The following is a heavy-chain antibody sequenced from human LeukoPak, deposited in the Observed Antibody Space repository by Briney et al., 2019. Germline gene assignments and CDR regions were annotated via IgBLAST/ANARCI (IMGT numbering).Heavy chain of an antibody. D-gene: IGHD6-13*01. CDR3: ARAGGSSWYGGYYYYYMDV. Sequence: SETLSLTCTVSGGSISSSDYYWGWIRQPPGQGLEWIGSIDYSGSTYSNPSLKSRVTVSVDTSKNQFSLKLSSVTAADTAVYYCARAGGSSWYGGYYYYYMDVWGKGTTVTVSS. V-gene: IGHV4-39*07. CDR1: GGSISSSDYY. CDR2: IDYSGST. J-gene: IGHJ6*03.